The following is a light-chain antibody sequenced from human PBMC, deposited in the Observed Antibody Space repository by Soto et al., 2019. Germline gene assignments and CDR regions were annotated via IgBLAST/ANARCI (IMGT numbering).Light chain of an antibody. CDR1: SSDVGGYNY. V-gene: IGLV2-14*01. J-gene: IGLJ1*01. CDR2: EVS. Sequence: SVLTQPASVSGSPGQSITISCTGTSSDVGGYNYVSWYQQHPGKAPQLIIYEVSNRPSGVSYRFSGSKSGNTASLTISGLQAEDEADYYCSSYTNYNALDVFGTGTKVTVL. CDR3: SSYTNYNALDV.